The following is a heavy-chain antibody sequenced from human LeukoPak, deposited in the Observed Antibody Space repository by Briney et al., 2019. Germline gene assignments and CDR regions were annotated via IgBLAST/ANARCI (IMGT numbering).Heavy chain of an antibody. Sequence: GGSLRLSCAASVFTFHNYALTWVRQPPGKGLEWVSTIIGSSTSRFYAASVEGRFTNSRDNSNNTLYLHLSGLRVEDTAVYYCAKHPGPYGANPFNSWGLGVLVTVSS. V-gene: IGHV3-23*01. CDR3: AKHPGPYGANPFNS. J-gene: IGHJ4*02. CDR2: IIGSSTSR. D-gene: IGHD4-23*01. CDR1: VFTFHNYA.